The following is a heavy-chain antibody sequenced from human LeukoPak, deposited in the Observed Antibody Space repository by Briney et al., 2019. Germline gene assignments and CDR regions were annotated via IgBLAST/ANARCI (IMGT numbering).Heavy chain of an antibody. V-gene: IGHV3-66*01. Sequence: GESLRLSCAASGFTVSSNYMGWVRQAPGKGLEWVSVIYSGGGTYYADSVKGRFTISRDNSKNTVYLQMNSLRAEDTAVYYCARASFWFDYSGYYFDFWGQGTLVTVSS. D-gene: IGHD2-15*01. CDR3: ARASFWFDYSGYYFDF. CDR2: IYSGGGT. J-gene: IGHJ4*02. CDR1: GFTVSSNY.